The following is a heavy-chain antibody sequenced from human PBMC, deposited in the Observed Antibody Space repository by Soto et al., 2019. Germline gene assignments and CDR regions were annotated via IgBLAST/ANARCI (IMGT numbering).Heavy chain of an antibody. V-gene: IGHV2-26*01. J-gene: IGHJ3*01. Sequence: AFRPKLVRKTDTFAMSLNVGGFPLSNERMGVSWNRQPPGKXXEWLAHILSHDEKYNSTSLKSRLTIXXDTSKSQVVLTRTNMDPVDTATYYCARAVSYYYDNSGKTPGVEAFEFRRQGTMDTAL. CDR3: ARAVSYYYDNSGKTPGVEAFEF. CDR1: GFPLSNERMG. CDR2: ILSHDEK. D-gene: IGHD3-22*01.